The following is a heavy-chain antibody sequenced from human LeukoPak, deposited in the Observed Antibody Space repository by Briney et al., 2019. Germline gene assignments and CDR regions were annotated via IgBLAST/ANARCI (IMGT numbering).Heavy chain of an antibody. CDR3: ARSITRRWYGDFQH. CDR2: IYYSGST. Sequence: SETLSLTCTVSGGSMSGYFWSWVRQPPGKGLEWIGDIYYSGSTNYNPSLKSRVTISVDTSKNQFSLKLSSVTAADTAVYYCARSITRRWYGDFQHWGQGTLVTVSS. J-gene: IGHJ1*01. D-gene: IGHD3-10*01. V-gene: IGHV4-59*01. CDR1: GGSMSGYF.